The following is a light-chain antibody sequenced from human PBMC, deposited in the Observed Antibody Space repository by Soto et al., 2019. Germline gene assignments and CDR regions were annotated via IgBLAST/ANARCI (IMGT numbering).Light chain of an antibody. CDR2: SAS. V-gene: IGKV3-15*01. CDR3: QQYDIWPIT. J-gene: IGKJ5*01. Sequence: EIVMTQSPATLSVSPGERATLSCRASQSVSSNLAWHQQKPGQAPRLLIYSASTRATGTPAGFSGSGSGTEFTLTISSLLSEDIAVYYCQQYDIWPITFGQGTRLEIK. CDR1: QSVSSN.